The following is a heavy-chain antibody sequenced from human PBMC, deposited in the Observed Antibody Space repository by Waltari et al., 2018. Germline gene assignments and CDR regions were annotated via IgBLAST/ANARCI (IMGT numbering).Heavy chain of an antibody. CDR1: GGTFSSYA. D-gene: IGHD3-3*01. J-gene: IGHJ6*02. CDR2: IIPILGIA. V-gene: IGHV1-69*04. Sequence: QVQLVQSGAEVKKPGSSVKVSCKASGGTFSSYAISWVRQAPGQGLEWMGRIIPILGIANYAQKFQGRVTITADKSTGTAYRGLSSLRSEDTAVYYCARLRFGTHGGEAYYGMDVWGQGTTVTVSS. CDR3: ARLRFGTHGGEAYYGMDV.